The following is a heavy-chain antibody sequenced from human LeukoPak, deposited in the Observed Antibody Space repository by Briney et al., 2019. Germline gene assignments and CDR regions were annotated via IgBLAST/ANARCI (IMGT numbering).Heavy chain of an antibody. J-gene: IGHJ4*02. Sequence: GGSLRLSCAASGFTFSSYWMHWVRQAPGKGLVWVSRINSDGSSTSYADSVKGRFTISRDNAKNTLYLQMNSLRAEDTAVYYCASLYYYDSSGYYQPDYWGRGTLVTVSS. CDR2: INSDGSST. D-gene: IGHD3-22*01. CDR3: ASLYYYDSSGYYQPDY. CDR1: GFTFSSYW. V-gene: IGHV3-74*01.